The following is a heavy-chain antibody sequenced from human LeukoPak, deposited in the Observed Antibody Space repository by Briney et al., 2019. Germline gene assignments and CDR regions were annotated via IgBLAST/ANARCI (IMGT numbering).Heavy chain of an antibody. Sequence: SETLSLTCTVSGGSISGYYWSWIRQPAGKGLEWIGRIYTSGSTNYNPSLKSRVTMSVDTSKNQFSLKLSSVTAADTAVYYCARDIYCSSTSCYFWFDPWGQGTLVTVSS. V-gene: IGHV4-4*07. CDR1: GGSISGYY. CDR3: ARDIYCSSTSCYFWFDP. CDR2: IYTSGST. D-gene: IGHD2-2*01. J-gene: IGHJ5*02.